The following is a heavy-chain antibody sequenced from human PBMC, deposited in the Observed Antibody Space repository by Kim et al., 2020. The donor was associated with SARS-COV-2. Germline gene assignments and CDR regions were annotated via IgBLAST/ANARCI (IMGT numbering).Heavy chain of an antibody. V-gene: IGHV1-2*02. D-gene: IGHD3-22*01. CDR2: IIPNSGDT. CDR3: ARGRRYYYDVTYSGMDV. Sequence: ASVKVSCKASGYTFMGHYIHWVRQAPGQGLEWMGWIIPNSGDTNYAQRFQGRVTMTKDTFSSTAYMELSRLTSDDTAVYYCARGRRYYYDVTYSGMDVWGRGTTVTVSS. CDR1: GYTFMGHY. J-gene: IGHJ6*02.